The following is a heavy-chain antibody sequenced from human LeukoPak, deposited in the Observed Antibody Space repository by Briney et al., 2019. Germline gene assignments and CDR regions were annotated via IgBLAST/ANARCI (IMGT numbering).Heavy chain of an antibody. CDR2: IIPIFGTA. V-gene: IGHV1-69*05. CDR3: ARVYYYDSSGQSGASDI. D-gene: IGHD3-22*01. CDR1: GGTFSSYA. Sequence: SVKVSCKASGGTFSSYAISWVRQAPGQGLEWMGRIIPIFGTANYAQKFQGRVTITTDESTSTAYMELSSLRSEDTAVYYCARVYYYDSSGQSGASDIWGQGTMVTASS. J-gene: IGHJ3*02.